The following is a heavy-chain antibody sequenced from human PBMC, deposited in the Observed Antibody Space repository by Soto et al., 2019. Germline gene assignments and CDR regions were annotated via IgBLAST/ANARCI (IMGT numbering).Heavy chain of an antibody. CDR3: AKGGGSKDYYDTSGYYLYYYYAMDV. J-gene: IGHJ6*02. Sequence: EVQLLGSGGGLVQPGGSLRLSCAASGFTFSSYAMTWVPQAPGKGLEWVSALSGSGVSTYYADSVKGRFTISRDNSKNTLYLQMNSLRAEDTAVYYCAKGGGSKDYYDTSGYYLYYYYAMDVWGQGTTVTVSS. D-gene: IGHD3-22*01. V-gene: IGHV3-23*01. CDR1: GFTFSSYA. CDR2: LSGSGVST.